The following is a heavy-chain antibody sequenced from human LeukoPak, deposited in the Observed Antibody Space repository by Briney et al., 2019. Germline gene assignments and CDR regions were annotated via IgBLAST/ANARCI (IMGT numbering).Heavy chain of an antibody. CDR2: ISGSGGST. J-gene: IGHJ4*02. CDR3: AKDIGSNWLTYFDY. V-gene: IGHV3-23*01. D-gene: IGHD3-9*01. CDR1: GFTFSSYA. Sequence: PGGSLRRSCAASGFTFSSYARSWVRQAPGKGLEWVSAISGSGGSTYYADSVKGRFTISRDNSKHTLYLQMNSLRAEDTAVYYCAKDIGSNWLTYFDYWGQGTLITVSP.